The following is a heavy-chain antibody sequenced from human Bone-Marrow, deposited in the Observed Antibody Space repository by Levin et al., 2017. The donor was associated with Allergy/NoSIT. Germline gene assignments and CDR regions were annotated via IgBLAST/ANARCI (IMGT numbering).Heavy chain of an antibody. Sequence: PGESLKISCRASGGSLNRHILSWVRQAPGQGLEWMGRIMPIIDTSHYAQRFQGRLTITADKSTNTVYMDLNRLTSDDTAVYYCARGATQWSWFDSWGQGTLVAVSS. V-gene: IGHV1-69*08. CDR2: IMPIIDTS. J-gene: IGHJ5*01. CDR3: ARGATQWSWFDS. D-gene: IGHD2-15*01. CDR1: GGSLNRHI.